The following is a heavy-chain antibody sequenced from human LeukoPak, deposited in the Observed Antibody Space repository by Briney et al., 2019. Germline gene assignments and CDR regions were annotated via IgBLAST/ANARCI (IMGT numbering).Heavy chain of an antibody. Sequence: PGGSLRLSCAASGFTFSSYCMHWVRQAPGKGLEWVAVIWYDGSSKYYADSVKGRFTISRDNSKNTLYLQMNSLRAEDTAVYYCARGGGDEYYYDSSGYPFDYWGQGTLVTVSS. CDR1: GFTFSSYC. J-gene: IGHJ4*02. CDR2: IWYDGSSK. D-gene: IGHD3-22*01. V-gene: IGHV3-33*01. CDR3: ARGGGDEYYYDSSGYPFDY.